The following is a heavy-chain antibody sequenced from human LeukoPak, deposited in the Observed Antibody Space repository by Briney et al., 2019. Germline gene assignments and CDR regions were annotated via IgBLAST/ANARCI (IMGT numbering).Heavy chain of an antibody. D-gene: IGHD6-13*01. V-gene: IGHV4-39*01. J-gene: IGHJ2*01. CDR1: GGSISSSSYY. CDR3: ARQSELAAAGTWYFDL. CDR2: IYYSGST. Sequence: SETLSLTCTVSGGSISSSSYYWGWIRQPPGKGLEWIGSIYYSGSTYYNPSLKSRVTLSVDTSKNQFSLKLSSVTAADTAVYYCARQSELAAAGTWYFDLWGRGTLVTVSS.